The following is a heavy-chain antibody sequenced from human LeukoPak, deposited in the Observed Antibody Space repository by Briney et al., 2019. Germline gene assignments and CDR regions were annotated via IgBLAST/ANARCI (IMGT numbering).Heavy chain of an antibody. CDR2: IYYSGST. V-gene: IGHV4-61*01. CDR1: GGSVSSGSYY. D-gene: IGHD6-13*01. CDR3: ARGLAATYDAFDI. Sequence: SETLSLTCTVSGGSVSSGSYYWSWIRQPPGKGLEWIGYIYYSGSTNYNPSLKSRVTISVDTSKNQFSLMLSSVTAADTAVYYCARGLAATYDAFDIWGQGTMVTVSS. J-gene: IGHJ3*02.